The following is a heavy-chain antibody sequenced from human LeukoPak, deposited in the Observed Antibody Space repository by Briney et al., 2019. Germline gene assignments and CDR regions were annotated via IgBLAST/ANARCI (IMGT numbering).Heavy chain of an antibody. Sequence: ASVKVSCKASGYTFTSYYMHWVRQAPGQGLEWMGIINPSGGSTSYAQKFQGRVTMTRDMSTSTVYMELSSLRSEDTAVYYCARVSRESSLYFGRKNWFDPWGQGTLVTVSS. CDR2: INPSGGST. J-gene: IGHJ5*02. D-gene: IGHD6-13*01. CDR3: ARVSRESSLYFGRKNWFDP. CDR1: GYTFTSYY. V-gene: IGHV1-46*01.